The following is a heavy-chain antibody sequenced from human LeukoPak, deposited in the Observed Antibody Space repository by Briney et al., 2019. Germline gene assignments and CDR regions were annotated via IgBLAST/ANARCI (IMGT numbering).Heavy chain of an antibody. CDR1: GYSFTSYY. CDR3: ARIRTAGGPEY. J-gene: IGHJ4*02. Sequence: ASVKVSCKASGYSFTSYYMHWVRQAPGQGLEWMGIINPSGGSTNYAQKLQGRVTMTRDTSTSTVYMELSSLKSEDTAVYYCARIRTAGGPEYWGQGTLVTVSS. CDR2: INPSGGST. D-gene: IGHD6-13*01. V-gene: IGHV1-46*01.